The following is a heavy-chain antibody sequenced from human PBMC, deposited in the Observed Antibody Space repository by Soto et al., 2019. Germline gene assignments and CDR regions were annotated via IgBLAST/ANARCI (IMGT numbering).Heavy chain of an antibody. CDR1: GFTSSMFS. J-gene: IGHJ5*02. CDR2: ISSNGDST. D-gene: IGHD4-17*01. Sequence: GGSLRLSCSASGFTSSMFSMHWVRPAPGKGLEYVSGISSNGDSTYYADSVKGRFTISRDNSKNTLYLQMSSLRAVDTAVYYCVHPRSTVQIPPTWGQGTLVTVSS. V-gene: IGHV3-64D*06. CDR3: VHPRSTVQIPPT.